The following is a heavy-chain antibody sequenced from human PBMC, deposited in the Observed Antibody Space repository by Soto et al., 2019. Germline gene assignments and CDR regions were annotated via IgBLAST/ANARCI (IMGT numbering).Heavy chain of an antibody. D-gene: IGHD4-17*01. CDR1: GYTFTTYY. Sequence: ASVKVSCKASGYTFTTYYIHWVRQAPGQGLEWMGIINPSGGSTSYAQKFQGRVNMTRDTSTSTVYMELSSLRSEDTAVYFCARDATVTTYYCYGMDVWGQGTTVTVSS. J-gene: IGHJ6*02. V-gene: IGHV1-46*01. CDR3: ARDATVTTYYCYGMDV. CDR2: INPSGGST.